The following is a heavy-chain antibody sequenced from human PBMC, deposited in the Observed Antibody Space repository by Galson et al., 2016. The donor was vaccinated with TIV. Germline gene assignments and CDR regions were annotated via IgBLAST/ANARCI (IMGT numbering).Heavy chain of an antibody. J-gene: IGHJ6*02. CDR3: AKGAKERVYHAMDV. CDR1: GFTFDAYA. V-gene: IGHV3-9*01. CDR2: IHWSSGSM. D-gene: IGHD1-26*01. Sequence: SLRLSCAASGFTFDAYAMHWVRQAPGKGLEWVSGIHWSSGSMGYAGSVKGRFTTSRDNAKNSLFLQMNSLRAEDTALYYCAKGAKERVYHAMDVWGQGTTVTVSS.